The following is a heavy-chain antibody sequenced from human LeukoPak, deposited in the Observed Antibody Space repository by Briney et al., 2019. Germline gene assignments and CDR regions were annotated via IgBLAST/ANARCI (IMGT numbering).Heavy chain of an antibody. Sequence: SETLSLTCTVSGGSISSSSYYWGWIRQPPGKGLEWIGSIYYSGSTYYNPSLKSRDIISVDTSKNQFSLKLSSVTAADTAVYYCARGLNNRKSGRRFDVFEIWGQGTMVTVSS. CDR1: GGSISSSSYY. D-gene: IGHD3-3*01. CDR3: ARGLNNRKSGRRFDVFEI. V-gene: IGHV4-39*07. CDR2: IYYSGST. J-gene: IGHJ3*02.